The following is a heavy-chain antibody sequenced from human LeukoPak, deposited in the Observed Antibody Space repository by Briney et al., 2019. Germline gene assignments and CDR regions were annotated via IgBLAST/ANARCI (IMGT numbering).Heavy chain of an antibody. D-gene: IGHD6-13*01. CDR1: GFTVSSNY. CDR3: ARDQGVGSSWYLGFDY. Sequence: GGSLRLSCAASGFTVSSNYMSWVRQAPGKGLEWVSVIYSGGRTYYADSVKGRFTISRDNSKNTLYLQMNSLRADDTAVYYCARDQGVGSSWYLGFDYWGQGTLVTVSS. V-gene: IGHV3-53*01. J-gene: IGHJ4*02. CDR2: IYSGGRT.